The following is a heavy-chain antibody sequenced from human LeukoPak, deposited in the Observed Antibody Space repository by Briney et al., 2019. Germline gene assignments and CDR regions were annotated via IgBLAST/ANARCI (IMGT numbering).Heavy chain of an antibody. V-gene: IGHV1-46*01. D-gene: IGHD6-13*01. J-gene: IGHJ6*03. CDR2: INPSGGST. CDR1: GYTFTSYY. Sequence: ASVKVSCKASGYTFTSYYMHWVRQAPGQGLEWMGIINPSGGSTSYAQKFQGRVTMTRDMSTSTVYMELSSLRSEDTAVYYCARAPAAGLYYYYYMDVWGKGTTVTISS. CDR3: ARAPAAGLYYYYYMDV.